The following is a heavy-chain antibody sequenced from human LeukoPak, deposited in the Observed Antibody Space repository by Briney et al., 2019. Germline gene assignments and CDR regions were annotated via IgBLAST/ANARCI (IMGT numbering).Heavy chain of an antibody. J-gene: IGHJ4*02. Sequence: PGGSLRLSCAASGFTFSSHAMHWVRQAPGKGLEWVATISHDGFNKYYADSVKGRFTISRDNSKNTLYLQMNGLRVEDTAVYYCARSLNPLGGGGYYSVAAYWGQGTLVTVSS. CDR1: GFTFSSHA. D-gene: IGHD3-22*01. V-gene: IGHV3-30-3*01. CDR3: ARSLNPLGGGGYYSVAAY. CDR2: ISHDGFNK.